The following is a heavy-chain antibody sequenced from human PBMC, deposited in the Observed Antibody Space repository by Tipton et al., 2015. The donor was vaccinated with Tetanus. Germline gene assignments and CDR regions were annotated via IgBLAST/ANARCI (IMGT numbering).Heavy chain of an antibody. J-gene: IGHJ4*02. CDR3: ARPDRYCSGGSCYLALDS. CDR1: GGTFKTYA. CDR2: ISPLYGTS. Sequence: QLVQSGAELRKPGSSVRVSCKTSGGTFKTYAISWVRQAPGQGLEWMGGISPLYGTSNYAPKFQGRVTITADEPTGTTYMELNSLISEDTAVYYCARPDRYCSGGSCYLALDSWGQGSMVTVSS. D-gene: IGHD2-15*01. V-gene: IGHV1-69*01.